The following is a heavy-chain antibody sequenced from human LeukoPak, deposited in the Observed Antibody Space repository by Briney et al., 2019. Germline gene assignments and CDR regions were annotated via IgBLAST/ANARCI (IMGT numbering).Heavy chain of an antibody. J-gene: IGHJ4*02. D-gene: IGHD3-10*01. CDR1: GFTVSSKY. CDR2: IKSKTDGGTT. V-gene: IGHV3-15*01. CDR3: TTITMIREHEDY. Sequence: GGSLRLSCVASGFTVSSKYMSWVRQAPGKGLEWVGRIKSKTDGGTTDYAAPVKGRFTISRDDSRNTLSLQMNSLKTEDTAVYYCTTITMIREHEDYWGQGTLVTVSS.